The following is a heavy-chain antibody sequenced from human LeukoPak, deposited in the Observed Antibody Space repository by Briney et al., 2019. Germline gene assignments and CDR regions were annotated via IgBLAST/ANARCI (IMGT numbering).Heavy chain of an antibody. CDR1: GYTFTSYG. Sequence: ASVKVSFKASGYTFTSYGISWVRQAPGQGLEWMGWISAYNGNTNYAQKLQGRVTMTTDTSTSTAYMELRSLRSDDTAVYYCARTLTPQMPDDYSNPDPGYYYGMDVWGQGTTVTVSS. CDR2: ISAYNGNT. J-gene: IGHJ6*02. CDR3: ARTLTPQMPDDYSNPDPGYYYGMDV. V-gene: IGHV1-18*01. D-gene: IGHD4-11*01.